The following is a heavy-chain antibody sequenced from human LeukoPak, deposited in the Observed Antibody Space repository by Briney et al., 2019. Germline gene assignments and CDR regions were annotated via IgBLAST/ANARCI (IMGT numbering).Heavy chain of an antibody. J-gene: IGHJ4*02. Sequence: GGSLRLSCAASGFTLSIYWMHWVRQAPGKGLVWVSRINSDGSSTSYADSVKGRFTISRDNAKNTLYLQMNSLRAEDTAVYYCARTYYYGSGSYYPLDYWGQGTLVTVSS. CDR1: GFTLSIYW. CDR3: ARTYYYGSGSYYPLDY. D-gene: IGHD3-10*01. CDR2: INSDGSST. V-gene: IGHV3-74*01.